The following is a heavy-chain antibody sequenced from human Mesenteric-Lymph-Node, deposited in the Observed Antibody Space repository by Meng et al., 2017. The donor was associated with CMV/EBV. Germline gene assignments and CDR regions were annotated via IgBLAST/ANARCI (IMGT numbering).Heavy chain of an antibody. D-gene: IGHD2-2*01. CDR2: IDQNGGA. J-gene: IGHJ4*02. Sequence: LTCSVSGDSMSRQTWWSWVRQPPGKGLEWIGQIDQNGGANYSPSLKSRVTMSVDRSKSQLSLTLRSVSAADTAVFYCARHQGFSLDYWGQGALVTVSS. CDR1: GDSMSRQTW. CDR3: ARHQGFSLDY. V-gene: IGHV4-4*02.